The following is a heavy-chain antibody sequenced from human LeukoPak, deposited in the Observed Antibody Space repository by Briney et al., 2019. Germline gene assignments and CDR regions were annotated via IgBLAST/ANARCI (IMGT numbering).Heavy chain of an antibody. J-gene: IGHJ4*02. CDR3: ARSTGSFFPFDY. D-gene: IGHD1-26*01. CDR1: GGTFSSYA. CDR2: IIPIFGTA. Sequence: SVKVSCKASGGTFSSYAISWVRQAPGQGLEWMGGIIPIFGTANYAQKFQGRVTITTDESTSTAYMELRSLRSDDTAVYYCARSTGSFFPFDYWGQGTLVTVSS. V-gene: IGHV1-69*05.